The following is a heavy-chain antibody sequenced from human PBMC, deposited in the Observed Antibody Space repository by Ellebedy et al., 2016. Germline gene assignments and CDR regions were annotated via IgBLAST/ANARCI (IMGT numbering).Heavy chain of an antibody. V-gene: IGHV3-66*01. D-gene: IGHD6-19*01. CDR3: AKDPAEAGAFDH. CDR2: IYSGGDT. J-gene: IGHJ4*02. Sequence: GGSLRLSXAASGFILSHNYMSWVRQAPGKGLEWVAVIYSGGDTYYADSVRGRFTISRDDSKNTLNLQLTNLRAEDAAVYYCAKDPAEAGAFDHWGRGTLVTVSS. CDR1: GFILSHNY.